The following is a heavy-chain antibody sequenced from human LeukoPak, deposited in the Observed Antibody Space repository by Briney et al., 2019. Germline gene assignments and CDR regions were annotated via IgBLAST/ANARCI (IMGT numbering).Heavy chain of an antibody. J-gene: IGHJ5*02. CDR1: GYTFTVYY. CDR2: INPNSGGT. V-gene: IGHV1-2*02. D-gene: IGHD5-12*01. Sequence: ASVTVSSKSSGYTFTVYYMHWVRQAPGQGLEWMGWINPNSGGTNYAQKFQGRVTMTRDTSISTAYMELSRLRSDDTAVYYCAREIGIVATGWFDPWGQGTLVTVSS. CDR3: AREIGIVATGWFDP.